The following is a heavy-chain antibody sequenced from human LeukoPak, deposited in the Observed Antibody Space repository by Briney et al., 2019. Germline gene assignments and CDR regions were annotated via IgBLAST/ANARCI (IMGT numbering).Heavy chain of an antibody. CDR1: GGSISSNSYY. V-gene: IGHV4-39*07. CDR3: ARVSAAGMWDY. CDR2: IYYSGST. Sequence: SETLSLTCTVSGGSISSNSYYWGWIRQPPGKGLKWIGSIYYSGSTYYNPSLKSRVTISVDTSKNQFSLKLNSVTAADTAVYYCARVSAAGMWDYWGQGTLVTVSS. J-gene: IGHJ4*02. D-gene: IGHD6-13*01.